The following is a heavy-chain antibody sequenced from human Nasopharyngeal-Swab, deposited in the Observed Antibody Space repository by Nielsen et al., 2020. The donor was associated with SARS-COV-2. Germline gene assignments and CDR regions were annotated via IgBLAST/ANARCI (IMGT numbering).Heavy chain of an antibody. CDR3: AKTKGCSGGSCYGLDY. Sequence: GGPLRLSCAASGFTFSSYAMRWVRQAPGKGLEWVSAISSSGGRTYYADSVKGRFTISRDNSKNTLYLQMSSLRAEDTAVYYCAKTKGCSGGSCYGLDYWGQGTLVTVSS. CDR2: ISSSGGRT. CDR1: GFTFSSYA. D-gene: IGHD2-15*01. V-gene: IGHV3-23*01. J-gene: IGHJ4*02.